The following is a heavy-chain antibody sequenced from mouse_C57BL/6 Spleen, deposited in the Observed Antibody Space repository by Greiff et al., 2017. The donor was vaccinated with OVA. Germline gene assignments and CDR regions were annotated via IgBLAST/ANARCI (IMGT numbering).Heavy chain of an antibody. V-gene: IGHV3-6*01. Sequence: EVQLQESGPGLVKPSQSLSLTCSVTGYSITSGYYWNWIRQFPGNKLEWMGYISYDGSNNYNPSLKNRISITRDTSKNQFFLKLNSVTTEDTATYYCASGANWDVSAWFAYWGQGTLVTVSA. CDR2: ISYDGSN. D-gene: IGHD4-1*01. J-gene: IGHJ3*01. CDR1: GYSITSGYY. CDR3: ASGANWDVSAWFAY.